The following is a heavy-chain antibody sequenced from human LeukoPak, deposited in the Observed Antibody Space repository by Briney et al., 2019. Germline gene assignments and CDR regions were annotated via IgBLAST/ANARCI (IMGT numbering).Heavy chain of an antibody. CDR2: INHSGST. CDR3: AGEYSSSDTREDDAFDI. J-gene: IGHJ3*02. Sequence: SETLSLTYAVYGGSFSGYYWSWIRQPPGKGLEWIGEINHSGSTNYNPSLKSRVTISVDTSKNQFSLKLSSVTAADTAVYYCAGEYSSSDTREDDAFDIWGQGTMVTVSS. D-gene: IGHD6-6*01. CDR1: GGSFSGYY. V-gene: IGHV4-34*01.